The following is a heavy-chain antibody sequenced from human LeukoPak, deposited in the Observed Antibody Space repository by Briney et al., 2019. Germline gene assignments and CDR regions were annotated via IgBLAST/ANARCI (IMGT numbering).Heavy chain of an antibody. V-gene: IGHV4-39*01. CDR1: GGSISSISYY. CDR3: ARLYLCYYYMDV. CDR2: IYYSGST. J-gene: IGHJ6*03. Sequence: SETLSLTCTVSGGSISSISYYWGWIRQPPGWVLERIGSIYYSGSTYYNPSLKSRVTISVPRSKNQFSLKLSSVTAADTAVYYCARLYLCYYYMDVWGKGTTVTVSS.